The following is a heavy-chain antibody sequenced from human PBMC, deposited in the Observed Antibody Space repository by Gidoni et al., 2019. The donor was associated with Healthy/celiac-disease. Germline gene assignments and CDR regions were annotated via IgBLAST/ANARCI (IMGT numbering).Heavy chain of an antibody. CDR3: ARDGKNWYFDL. V-gene: IGHV4-39*07. D-gene: IGHD1-26*01. CDR2: IYYSGST. J-gene: IGHJ2*01. Sequence: QLQLQESGPGLVKPSETLSLTCTVSGGSISSSSYYWGWIRQPPGKGLEWIGSIYYSGSTYYNPSLKSRVTISVDTSKNQFSLKLSSVTAADTAVYYCARDGKNWYFDLWGRGTLVTVSS. CDR1: GGSISSSSYY.